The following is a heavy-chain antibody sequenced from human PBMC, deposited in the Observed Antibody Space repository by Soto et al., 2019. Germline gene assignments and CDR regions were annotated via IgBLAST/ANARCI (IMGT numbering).Heavy chain of an antibody. CDR1: GFTFSDYY. Sequence: GGSLRLSCAASGFTFSDYYMSWMRQAPGKGLECVSYISTSDSSIYYADSVKGRFTIARDNAKNSLYLQMNSLRAKDTAVYYCARMGARCSSTSCYPFYYYMDVWGKGTTVTVSS. D-gene: IGHD2-2*01. CDR2: ISTSDSSI. CDR3: ARMGARCSSTSCYPFYYYMDV. J-gene: IGHJ6*03. V-gene: IGHV3-11*01.